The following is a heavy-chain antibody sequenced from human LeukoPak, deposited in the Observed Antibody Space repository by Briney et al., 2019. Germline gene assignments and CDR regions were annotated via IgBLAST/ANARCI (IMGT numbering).Heavy chain of an antibody. CDR2: IKQDGSEK. CDR1: GFTFSSYW. J-gene: IGHJ6*02. Sequence: TGGSLRLSCAASGFTFSSYWMSWVRQAPGKGLEWVANIKQDGSEKYYVDSVKGRFTISRDNAKNSLYLQMNSLRAEDTAVYYCARDLRVHEGLYYYYYYGMDVWGQGTTVTVSS. CDR3: ARDLRVHEGLYYYYYYGMDV. D-gene: IGHD5/OR15-5a*01. V-gene: IGHV3-7*01.